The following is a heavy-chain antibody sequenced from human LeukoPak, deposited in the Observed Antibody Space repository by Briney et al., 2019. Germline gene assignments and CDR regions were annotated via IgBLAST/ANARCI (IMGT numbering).Heavy chain of an antibody. CDR3: ARATAAGLNAFDI. J-gene: IGHJ3*02. CDR2: IFYTGMT. D-gene: IGHD6-13*01. Sequence: SETLSLTCTVSGGSISTYFWSWIRQPPGKGLEWIGYIFYTGMTNYNPSLKRRVTISVDTSKNQFSLRLTPVTAADTAVYFCARATAAGLNAFDIWGQGTMVTVSS. CDR1: GGSISTYF. V-gene: IGHV4-59*01.